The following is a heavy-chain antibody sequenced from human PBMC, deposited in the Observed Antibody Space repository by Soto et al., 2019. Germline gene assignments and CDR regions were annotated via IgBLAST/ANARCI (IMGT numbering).Heavy chain of an antibody. CDR1: GFTFSSYG. D-gene: IGHD6-19*01. Sequence: GGALRLSCAASGFTFSSYGMHWVRQAPGKGLEWVAVIWYDGSNKYYAESVKGRFTISRDNSKNTLYLQMNSLRAEDTAVYYCARDSHVGSGWQLTADYWGQGTLVTVSS. CDR2: IWYDGSNK. CDR3: ARDSHVGSGWQLTADY. J-gene: IGHJ4*02. V-gene: IGHV3-33*01.